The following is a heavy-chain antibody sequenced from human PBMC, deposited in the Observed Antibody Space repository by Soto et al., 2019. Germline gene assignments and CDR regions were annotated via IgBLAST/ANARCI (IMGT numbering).Heavy chain of an antibody. V-gene: IGHV1-18*01. Sequence: ASVKVACKASGYTFTSYGISWVRQAPGQGLEWMGWISAYNGNTNYAQKLQGRVTMTTDTSTSTAYMELRSLRSDDTAVYYCARSVAAAVDFDYWGQGTLVTVSS. CDR1: GYTFTSYG. J-gene: IGHJ4*02. D-gene: IGHD6-13*01. CDR2: ISAYNGNT. CDR3: ARSVAAAVDFDY.